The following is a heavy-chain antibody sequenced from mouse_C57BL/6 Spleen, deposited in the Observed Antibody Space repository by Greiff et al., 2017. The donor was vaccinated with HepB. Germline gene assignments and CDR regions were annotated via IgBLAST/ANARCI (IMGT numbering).Heavy chain of an antibody. V-gene: IGHV5-4*01. CDR1: GFTFSSYA. CDR3: ARDLITTVVGDFDY. CDR2: ISDGGSYT. D-gene: IGHD1-1*01. J-gene: IGHJ2*01. Sequence: EVQRVESGGGLVKPGGSLKLSCAASGFTFSSYAMSWVRQTPEKRLEWVATISDGGSYTYYPDNVKGRFTISRDNAKNNLYLQMSHLKSEDTAMYYCARDLITTVVGDFDYWGQGTTLTVSS.